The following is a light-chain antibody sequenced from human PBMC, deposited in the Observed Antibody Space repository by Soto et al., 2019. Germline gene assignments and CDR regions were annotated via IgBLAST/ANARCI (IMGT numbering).Light chain of an antibody. J-gene: IGKJ1*01. CDR2: GAS. CDR1: QTVFSNY. Sequence: VLRQSPGTRALSPGGIATVACSATQTVFSNYIGWYQQKPGEAPRRLIFGASIRATGIPDRFSGSGSGTDFTLTIRGLEPDDFAVYYCQQYGSSPSTFGQGTKVDIK. V-gene: IGKV3-20*01. CDR3: QQYGSSPST.